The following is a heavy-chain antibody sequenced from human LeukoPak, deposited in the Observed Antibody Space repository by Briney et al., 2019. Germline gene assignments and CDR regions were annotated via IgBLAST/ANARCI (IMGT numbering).Heavy chain of an antibody. CDR3: ARDPYPGIAAAVLGYFDY. V-gene: IGHV3-30-3*01. D-gene: IGHD6-13*01. CDR2: ISYDGSNK. J-gene: IGHJ4*02. CDR1: GFTFSSYA. Sequence: GGSLRLSCAASGFTFSSYAMHWVRQAPGKGLEWVAVISYDGSNKYYADSVKGRFTISRDNSKNTLYLQMNSLRAEDTAVYYCARDPYPGIAAAVLGYFDYWGQGTLVTVSS.